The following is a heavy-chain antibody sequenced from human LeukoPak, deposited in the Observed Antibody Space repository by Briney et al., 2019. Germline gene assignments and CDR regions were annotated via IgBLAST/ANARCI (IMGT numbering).Heavy chain of an antibody. CDR3: ARRATTVTTYYFDY. J-gene: IGHJ4*02. CDR1: GGSISSGGYS. V-gene: IGHV4-30-2*06. CDR2: IYHSGST. Sequence: SETLSLTCAVSGGSISSGGYSWSWIRQSPGKGLEWIGYIYHSGSTYYNPSLKSRVTISVDRSKNQFSLKLSSVTAADTAVYYCARRATTVTTYYFDYWGQGTLVTVSS. D-gene: IGHD4-17*01.